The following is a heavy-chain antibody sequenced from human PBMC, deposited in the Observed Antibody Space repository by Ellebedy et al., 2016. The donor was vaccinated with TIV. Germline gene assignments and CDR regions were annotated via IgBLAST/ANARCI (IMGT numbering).Heavy chain of an antibody. Sequence: GESLKISCAASGFTFSNYWMHWVRQAPGKGLVWVSRINTDVSSTSYAGSVKGRFTISRDNSKNTLYLQMNSLRAEDTAVYHCARDKGAVTTTLHFDYWGQGTLVTVSS. CDR3: ARDKGAVTTTLHFDY. V-gene: IGHV3-74*01. CDR1: GFTFSNYW. D-gene: IGHD4-11*01. J-gene: IGHJ4*02. CDR2: INTDVSST.